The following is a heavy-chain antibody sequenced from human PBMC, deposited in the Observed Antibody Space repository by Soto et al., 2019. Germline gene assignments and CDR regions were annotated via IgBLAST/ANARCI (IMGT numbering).Heavy chain of an antibody. V-gene: IGHV1-46*01. CDR1: GYTFTSYY. D-gene: IGHD2-2*01. J-gene: IGHJ6*02. CDR2: INPSGGST. Sequence: ASVKVSCKASGYTFTSYYMHWVRQAPGQGLEWMGIINPSGGSTSYAQKFQGRVTMTRDTSTSTVYMELSSLRSEDTAVYYCARDEPANIVVVPAASGPSGYYGMDGWGQGTTVTVSS. CDR3: ARDEPANIVVVPAASGPSGYYGMDG.